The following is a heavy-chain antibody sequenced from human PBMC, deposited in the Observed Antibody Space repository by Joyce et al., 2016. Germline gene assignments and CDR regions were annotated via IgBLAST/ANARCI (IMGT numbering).Heavy chain of an antibody. J-gene: IGHJ6*02. CDR3: ARGGISYYYAMDV. V-gene: IGHV3-21*01. D-gene: IGHD3-16*01. CDR1: GSTFSSSS. CDR2: ISGTSYYI. Sequence: QLVESGGGVVKPGGSLRLSCEASGSTFSSSSMSWFRQARGKGLEWVAAISGTSYYIFHAETVRGRFTVSRDNAKKTLYLQMYSLRAEDSAVFYCARGGISYYYAMDVWGQGTTVTVSS.